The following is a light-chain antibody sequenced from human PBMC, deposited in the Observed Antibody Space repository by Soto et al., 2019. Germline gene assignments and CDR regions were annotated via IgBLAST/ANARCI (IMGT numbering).Light chain of an antibody. CDR2: GAA. J-gene: IGKJ2*01. CDR3: QQYNNWPLYT. Sequence: EIVMTQSPATLSLSPGERATLSCRASQSVSRNLAWYQQKTGQAPRLLIYGAATRATGIPARFSGSGSGTEFTLTISSLQSEDFAVYYCQQYNNWPLYTFGQGTKLEIK. V-gene: IGKV3-15*01. CDR1: QSVSRN.